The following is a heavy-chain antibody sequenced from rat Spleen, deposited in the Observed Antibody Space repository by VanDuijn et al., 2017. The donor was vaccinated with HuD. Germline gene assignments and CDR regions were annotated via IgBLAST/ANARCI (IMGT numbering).Heavy chain of an antibody. D-gene: IGHD1-9*01. V-gene: IGHV5-22*01. CDR3: ATHVVRRAYYGYTHFDD. CDR2: ISYEGSAT. J-gene: IGHJ2*01. CDR1: GFTFSDYY. Sequence: EVQLVESGGGLVQPGGSMKLSCVASGFTFSDYYMAWVRQAPKKGLEWVASISYEGSATYYGDSVKGRFTISRDNAKSTLYLQMDSLRSEDTATYYCATHVVRRAYYGYTHFDDWGQGVMVTVSS.